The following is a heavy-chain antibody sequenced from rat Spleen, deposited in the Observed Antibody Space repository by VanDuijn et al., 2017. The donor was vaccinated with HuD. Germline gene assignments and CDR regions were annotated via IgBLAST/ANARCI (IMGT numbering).Heavy chain of an antibody. D-gene: IGHD1-6*01. Sequence: EVQLVESGGGLVQPGRSLKLSCAASGFTFNNYYMVWVRQAPTKGLEWVAYISTAGSNTFFRESVKGRFTISRDNAKSTLYLQMDSLKSEDTATYYCTTWDYWHNRFDYWGQGVMVTVSS. CDR2: ISTAGSNT. CDR3: TTWDYWHNRFDY. CDR1: GFTFNNYY. V-gene: IGHV5-27*01. J-gene: IGHJ2*01.